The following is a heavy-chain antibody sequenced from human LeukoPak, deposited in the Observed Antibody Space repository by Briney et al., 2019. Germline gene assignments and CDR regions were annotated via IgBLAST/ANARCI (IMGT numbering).Heavy chain of an antibody. CDR2: IYHSGST. D-gene: IGHD1-14*01. J-gene: IGHJ4*02. CDR3: ARRTRRKYFDY. Sequence: PSETLSLTCAVSGGSISSNNWWSWVRQPPGKGLEWIGEIYHSGSTNYNPSLKSRVTISVDTSKNQFSLKLSSVTAADTAVYYCARRTRRKYFDYWGQGTLVTVSS. V-gene: IGHV4-4*02. CDR1: GGSISSNNW.